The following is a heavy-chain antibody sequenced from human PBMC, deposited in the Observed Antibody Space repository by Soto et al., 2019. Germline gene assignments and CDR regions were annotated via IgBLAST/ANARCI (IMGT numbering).Heavy chain of an antibody. D-gene: IGHD3-10*01. CDR2: IYYSGST. CDR3: ARGRIARFGESNIVFDY. CDR1: GGSISSGGYY. V-gene: IGHV4-39*01. J-gene: IGHJ4*02. Sequence: SETLSLTCTVSGGSISSGGYYWSWIRQHPGKGLEWIGSIYYSGSTYYNPSLKSRVTISVDTSKNQFSLRLSSVTAADTAVYYCARGRIARFGESNIVFDYWGQGTLVTVSS.